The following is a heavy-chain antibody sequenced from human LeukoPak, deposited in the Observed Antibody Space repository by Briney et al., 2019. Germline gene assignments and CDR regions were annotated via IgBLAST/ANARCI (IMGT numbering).Heavy chain of an antibody. D-gene: IGHD5-18*01. CDR3: GKGRGVQLLLFDY. Sequence: PGGSLRLSCAASGFTFSSYGMHWVRQAPGKGLEWVAVIWYDGSNKYYADSVKGRFTISRDNSKNTLYLQMNSLRAEDTAVYYCGKGRGVQLLLFDYWGQGTLVTVSS. J-gene: IGHJ4*02. CDR2: IWYDGSNK. V-gene: IGHV3-33*06. CDR1: GFTFSSYG.